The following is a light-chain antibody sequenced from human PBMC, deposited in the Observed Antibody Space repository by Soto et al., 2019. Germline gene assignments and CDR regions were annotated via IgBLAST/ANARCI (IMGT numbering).Light chain of an antibody. CDR2: GNS. CDR1: SSNIGAGYD. V-gene: IGLV1-40*01. CDR3: QSYDSSLSGV. J-gene: IGLJ1*01. Sequence: QLVLTQPPSVSGAPGQRVTISCTGSSSNIGAGYDVHWYQQLPGTAPKLLIYGNSNRPSGVPDRFSGSKSGTSDSLAITGLQAEDEADYYCQSYDSSLSGVFGTGTKLTVL.